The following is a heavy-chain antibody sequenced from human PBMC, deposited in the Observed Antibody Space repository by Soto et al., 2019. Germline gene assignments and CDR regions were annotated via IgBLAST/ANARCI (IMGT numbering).Heavy chain of an antibody. V-gene: IGHV5-10-1*01. CDR3: ARMDGLVRGITKNWFDP. D-gene: IGHD3-10*01. CDR2: IDPSDSYT. CDR1: GYSFTRYW. J-gene: IGHJ5*02. Sequence: GESLKISCKGSGYSFTRYWISWVRQMPGKGLEWMGRIDPSDSYTNYGPSFQGHVTMSVDKSTSTAYLQWSSLKASDTAMYYCARMDGLVRGITKNWFDPWGQGTLVTISS.